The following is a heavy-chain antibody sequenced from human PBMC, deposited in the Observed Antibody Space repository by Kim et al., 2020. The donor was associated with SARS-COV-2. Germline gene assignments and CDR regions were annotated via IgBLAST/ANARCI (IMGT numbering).Heavy chain of an antibody. Sequence: SVKVFCKASGGTFSSYAISWVRQAPGQGLEWMGGIIPIFGTANYAQKFQGRVTITADESTSTAYMELSSLRYEDTAVYYCASGPPRYFDWLLAGGWFDP. CDR2: IIPIFGTA. CDR3: ASGPPRYFDWLLAGGWFDP. J-gene: IGHJ5*02. V-gene: IGHV1-69*13. D-gene: IGHD3-9*01. CDR1: GGTFSSYA.